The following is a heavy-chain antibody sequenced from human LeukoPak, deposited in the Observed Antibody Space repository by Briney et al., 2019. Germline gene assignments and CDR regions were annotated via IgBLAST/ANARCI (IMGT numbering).Heavy chain of an antibody. CDR2: INSDGSST. D-gene: IGHD5-24*01. Sequence: GGSLRLSCAASGFTFSSYWMHWVRQAPGKGLVWVSRINSDGSSTSYADSVKGRFPISRDNAKNTLYLQMNSLRAEDTAVYYCASPRYSYGVPTDYWGQGTLVTVSS. CDR1: GFTFSSYW. CDR3: ASPRYSYGVPTDY. V-gene: IGHV3-74*01. J-gene: IGHJ4*02.